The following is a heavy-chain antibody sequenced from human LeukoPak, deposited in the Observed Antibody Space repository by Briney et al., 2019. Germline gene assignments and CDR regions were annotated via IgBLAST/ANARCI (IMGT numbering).Heavy chain of an antibody. CDR3: ASNSIAVAGTSYFDY. J-gene: IGHJ4*02. Sequence: SETLSLTCAVYGGSFSGYYWSWIRQPPGKGLEWIGEINHSGSTNYNPSLKSRVTISVDTSKNQFSLKLSSVTAADTAVYYCASNSIAVAGTSYFDYWGQGTLVTVSS. V-gene: IGHV4-34*01. CDR1: GGSFSGYY. CDR2: INHSGST. D-gene: IGHD6-19*01.